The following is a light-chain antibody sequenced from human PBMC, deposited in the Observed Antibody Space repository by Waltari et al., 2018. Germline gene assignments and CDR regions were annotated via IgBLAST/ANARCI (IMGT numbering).Light chain of an antibody. CDR2: AAS. CDR1: QDIGNY. Sequence: DIQMTQSPSSLSASVGDRVSIPCRASQDIGNYLAWYQQKPGKGPKLLIYAASILQSGVPSRFSGSGSGTDFTLTISSLQPEDVATYYCQKYVSAPPTFGQGTKVEIK. J-gene: IGKJ1*01. CDR3: QKYVSAPPT. V-gene: IGKV1-27*01.